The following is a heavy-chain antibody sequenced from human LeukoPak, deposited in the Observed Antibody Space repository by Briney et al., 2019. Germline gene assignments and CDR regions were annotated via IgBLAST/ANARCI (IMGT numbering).Heavy chain of an antibody. CDR1: GFTFSTYA. J-gene: IGHJ4*02. D-gene: IGHD5-12*01. CDR3: ARDQLAYSGYDTLFDY. CDR2: ISYDGSNK. V-gene: IGHV3-30*04. Sequence: GGSLRLSCAASGFTFSTYAMSWVRQAPGKGLEWVAVISYDGSNKYYAESVKGRFTISRDNSKNTLYLQLNSLRPDDTAVYYCARDQLAYSGYDTLFDYWGQGTLVTVSS.